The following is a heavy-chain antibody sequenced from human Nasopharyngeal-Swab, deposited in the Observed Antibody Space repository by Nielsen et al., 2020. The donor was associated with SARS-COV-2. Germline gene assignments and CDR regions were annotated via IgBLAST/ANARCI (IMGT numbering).Heavy chain of an antibody. D-gene: IGHD3-10*01. Sequence: SETLSLTCSVSGGSISSDFWTWIRPTPGKGLEWIGNIYYSGGTNYNPSLKSRVTISVDTSKREFSLTLSSVTAADTAVYYCARSPVRGVPFYSDYWGRGTLVTVSS. CDR3: ARSPVRGVPFYSDY. CDR1: GGSISSDF. CDR2: IYYSGGT. J-gene: IGHJ4*02. V-gene: IGHV4-59*01.